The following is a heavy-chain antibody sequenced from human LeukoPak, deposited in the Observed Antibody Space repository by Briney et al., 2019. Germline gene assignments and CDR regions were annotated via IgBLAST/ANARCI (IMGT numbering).Heavy chain of an antibody. CDR1: GFTFSSYA. J-gene: IGHJ4*02. Sequence: GGSLRLSCAASGFTFSSYAMSWVRQAPGKGLEWVSGISGSGGSRYLADYVKGRFTISRDNSKNTLFLQMNSLGAEDTAVYYCAKDVGGGTTSHFDYWGQGILVTVSS. CDR3: AKDVGGGTTSHFDY. CDR2: ISGSGGSR. V-gene: IGHV3-23*01. D-gene: IGHD1-7*01.